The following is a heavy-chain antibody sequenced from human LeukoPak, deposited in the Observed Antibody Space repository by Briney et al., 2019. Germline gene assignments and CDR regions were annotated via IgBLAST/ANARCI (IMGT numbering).Heavy chain of an antibody. CDR2: IKSNPDGGTA. Sequence: GGTLRLSCAASGFIFHNAWMTWVRQAPGKGLEWVGRIKSNPDGGTADYAAPVKGRFIISRDDSKNTLYLQLNSLKTEDTAVYYCTTLSYDVHYWGQGTLVTVSS. D-gene: IGHD3-3*01. CDR3: TTLSYDVHY. CDR1: GFIFHNAW. V-gene: IGHV3-15*05. J-gene: IGHJ4*02.